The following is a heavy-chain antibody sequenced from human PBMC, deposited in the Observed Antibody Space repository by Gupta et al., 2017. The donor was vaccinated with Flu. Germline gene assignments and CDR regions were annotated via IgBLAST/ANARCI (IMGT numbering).Heavy chain of an antibody. Sequence: QVQLVESGGGLVKPVGSLRLSCAAFGFIFSASYMSWIRQAPGKGLEWVSYIRQSSANIGYADSVKGRFTISRDNPKNTLYLQLNSLRAEDTAVYYCARGPIEADGMDGWGQGTTVTVSS. CDR3: ARGPIEADGMDG. CDR2: IRQSSANI. CDR1: GFIFSASY. D-gene: IGHD2/OR15-2a*01. V-gene: IGHV3-11*05. J-gene: IGHJ6*02.